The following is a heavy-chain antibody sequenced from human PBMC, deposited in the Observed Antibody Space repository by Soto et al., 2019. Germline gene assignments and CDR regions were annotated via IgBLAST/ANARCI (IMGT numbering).Heavy chain of an antibody. CDR3: VRDHGWTTGAGTGYFDY. CDR2: ISFDGSSK. Sequence: QVQLVESGGGVVQPGRSLRLSCAATGFSFSTHAMYWVRQAPGKGLEWVAVISFDGSSKYSADDVKGRFTISRDNSKNGVVLQTNSLRAEDTAVYFWVRDHGWTTGAGTGYFDYWGQGTLVTVSS. J-gene: IGHJ4*02. D-gene: IGHD6-19*01. CDR1: GFSFSTHA. V-gene: IGHV3-30*03.